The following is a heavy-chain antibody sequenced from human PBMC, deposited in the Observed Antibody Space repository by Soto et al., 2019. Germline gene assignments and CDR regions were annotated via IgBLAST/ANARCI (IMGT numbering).Heavy chain of an antibody. D-gene: IGHD2-2*01. CDR1: GFTFSNVW. J-gene: IGHJ4*02. CDR2: IRSKSDGGTT. V-gene: IGHV3-15*01. CDR3: ANDHYGSRTSCYYFEY. Sequence: EVQLVESGGGLVKPGGSLRLSCAASGFTFSNVWMSWVRQAPGKGLEWVGRIRSKSDGGTTDYAAPVKGRFTISRDNSKNTLYLQMHSLKTEDTGVYYCANDHYGSRTSCYYFEYWGQGTLVTVSS.